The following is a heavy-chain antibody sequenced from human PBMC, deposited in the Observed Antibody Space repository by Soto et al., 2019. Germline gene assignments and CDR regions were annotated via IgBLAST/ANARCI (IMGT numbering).Heavy chain of an antibody. V-gene: IGHV4-39*01. CDR3: ARGRPPVLAYYDILTCYYQTLDY. Sequence: QLQLQESGPGLVKPSETLSLTCTVSGGSISSSSYYWGWIRQPPGKGLEWIGSIYYSGSTYYNPSLKSRVTISGNTSKNQFPLKLSSVTDADTAVYFCARGRPPVLAYYDILTCYYQTLDYWGQGTLVTVSS. J-gene: IGHJ4*02. CDR1: GGSISSSSYY. CDR2: IYYSGST. D-gene: IGHD3-9*01.